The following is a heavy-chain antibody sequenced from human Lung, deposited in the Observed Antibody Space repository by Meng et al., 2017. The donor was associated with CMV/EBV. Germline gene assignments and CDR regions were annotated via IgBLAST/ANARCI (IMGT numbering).Heavy chain of an antibody. D-gene: IGHD2-2*01. CDR3: ARGGVLLPAGKSWFDH. CDR1: GYTFTGYC. V-gene: IGHV1-2*06. J-gene: IGHJ5*02. Sequence: SGYTFTGYCIHWVRQAPGQGLEWMGRINSNSDDTNYAQNFQDRLTMTRDTSISTVYMELTRLTSDDTAVYYCARGGVLLPAGKSWFDHWGLGTLVTVSS. CDR2: INSNSDDT.